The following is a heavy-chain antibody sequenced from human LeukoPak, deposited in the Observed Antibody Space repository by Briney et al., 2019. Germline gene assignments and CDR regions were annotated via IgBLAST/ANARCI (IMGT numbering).Heavy chain of an antibody. CDR1: GFTFSSYA. D-gene: IGHD3-10*01. J-gene: IGHJ5*02. V-gene: IGHV3-23*01. CDR3: AKGGTLMVRGVWFDP. CDR2: ISGSGGST. Sequence: GGSLRLSCAASGFTFSSYAMSWVRQAPGKGLEWVSAISGSGGSTYYADSVKGRFTISRDNSKNTLYPQMNSLRAEDTAVYYCAKGGTLMVRGVWFDPWGQGTLVTVSS.